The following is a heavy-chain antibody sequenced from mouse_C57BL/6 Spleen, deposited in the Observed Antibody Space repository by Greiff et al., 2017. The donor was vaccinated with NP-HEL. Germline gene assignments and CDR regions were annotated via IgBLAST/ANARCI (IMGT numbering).Heavy chain of an antibody. J-gene: IGHJ3*01. CDR3: ARTLTGWFAY. Sequence: VQVVESGGGLVKPGGSLKLSCAASGFTFSSYAMSWVRQTPEKRLEWVATISDGGSYTYYPDNVKGRFTISRDNAKNNLYLQMRHLKSEDTAMYYCARTLTGWFAYWGQGTLVTVSA. V-gene: IGHV5-4*01. CDR2: ISDGGSYT. D-gene: IGHD4-1*01. CDR1: GFTFSSYA.